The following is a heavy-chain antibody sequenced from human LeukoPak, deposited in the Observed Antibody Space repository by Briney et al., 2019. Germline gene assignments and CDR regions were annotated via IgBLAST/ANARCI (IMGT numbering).Heavy chain of an antibody. V-gene: IGHV4-30-2*01. Sequence: SQTLSLTCAVSGGSISSGGYSWSWIRQPPGKGLEWIGYIYHSGSTYYNPSLKSRVTISVDRSKNQFSLKLSSVTAADTAVYYCAREGPLTRAYCSGGSCYEYGMDVWGQGTTVTVSS. CDR2: IYHSGST. D-gene: IGHD2-15*01. J-gene: IGHJ6*02. CDR1: GGSISSGGYS. CDR3: AREGPLTRAYCSGGSCYEYGMDV.